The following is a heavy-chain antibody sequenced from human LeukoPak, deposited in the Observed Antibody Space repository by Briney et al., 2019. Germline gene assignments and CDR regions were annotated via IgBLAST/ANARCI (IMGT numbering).Heavy chain of an antibody. D-gene: IGHD6-19*01. CDR2: ISNSGTTT. CDR1: VFSFSVYE. J-gene: IGHJ4*02. CDR3: TTRTVASNFDY. Sequence: GGSLRLSCAASVFSFSVYEMHWVRQAPGKGLECISDISNSGTTTYYADSVKGRFTISRDNAKNSLYLQMHRRRAEDPAVYYCTTRTVASNFDYWGQETLVTVS. V-gene: IGHV3-48*03.